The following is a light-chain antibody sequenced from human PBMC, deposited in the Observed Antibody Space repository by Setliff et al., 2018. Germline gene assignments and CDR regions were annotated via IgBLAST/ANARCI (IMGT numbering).Light chain of an antibody. CDR3: SSYAGSNNPYV. V-gene: IGLV2-8*01. J-gene: IGLJ1*01. Sequence: LTQPPSASGSPGQSVTISCTGTSSDVGGYNYVSWYQQHPGKAPKLMIYEVSKRPSGVPDRFSGSKSDNTASLTVSGLQAEDEADYYCSSYAGSNNPYVFGTGTKVTVL. CDR1: SSDVGGYNY. CDR2: EVS.